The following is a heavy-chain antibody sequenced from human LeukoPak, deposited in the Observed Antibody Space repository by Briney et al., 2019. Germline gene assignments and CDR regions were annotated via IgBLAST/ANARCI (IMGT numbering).Heavy chain of an antibody. D-gene: IGHD5-18*01. CDR1: GFTFSSYG. CDR2: IWYDGSNK. J-gene: IGHJ3*02. V-gene: IGHV3-33*01. Sequence: PGRSLRLSCAASGFTFSSYGMHWVRQAPGKGLEWVAVIWYDGSNKYYADSVKGRFTISRDNSKNTLYLQMNSLRAEDTAVYYCARDRGTAMVADAFDIWGQGTMVTVSS. CDR3: ARDRGTAMVADAFDI.